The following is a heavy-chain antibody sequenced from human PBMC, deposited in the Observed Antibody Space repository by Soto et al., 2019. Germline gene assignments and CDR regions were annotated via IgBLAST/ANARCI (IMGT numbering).Heavy chain of an antibody. CDR1: GFSFRAYG. CDR2: IGAADDP. CDR3: ARAYSGRLPRRANYYFAMDV. J-gene: IGHJ6*02. V-gene: IGHV3-13*05. D-gene: IGHD2-15*01. Sequence: GGSLRLSCAASGFSFRAYGMHGFRKTTGKGLEWVSAIGAADDPYYLGSVKGRFTISRENAKNSLYLQRNSLRAEDTAVDYCARAYSGRLPRRANYYFAMDVWGQGTTVTVSS.